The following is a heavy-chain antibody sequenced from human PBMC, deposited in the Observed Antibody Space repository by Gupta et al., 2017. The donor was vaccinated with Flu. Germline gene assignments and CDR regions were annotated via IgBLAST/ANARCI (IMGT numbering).Heavy chain of an antibody. Sequence: QEQVMESGGGVVQPGRSLRLSCAASGFMFSNYARHWVRQAPGKGLEWVALISYDGSTKYYRDAVKGRFTISRDNSRTTVYLQINSLRAEDTALYYYAVERHPGVRVSNAMDVWGQGTTVTVSS. J-gene: IGHJ6*02. CDR1: GFMFSNYA. D-gene: IGHD3-10*01. CDR3: AVERHPGVRVSNAMDV. V-gene: IGHV3-30*03. CDR2: ISYDGSTK.